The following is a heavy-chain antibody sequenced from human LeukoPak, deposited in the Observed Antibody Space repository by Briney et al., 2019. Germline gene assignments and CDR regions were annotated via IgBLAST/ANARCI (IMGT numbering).Heavy chain of an antibody. Sequence: GGSLRLSCAASGFTFSSYAMHWVRQAPGKGLEWVAVISYDGSNKYYADSVKGRFTISRDNSKNTLYLQMNSLRAEDTAVYYCARGSGSYYYFDYWGQGTLVTVSS. CDR2: ISYDGSNK. J-gene: IGHJ4*02. V-gene: IGHV3-30-3*01. CDR3: ARGSGSYYYFDY. D-gene: IGHD3-10*01. CDR1: GFTFSSYA.